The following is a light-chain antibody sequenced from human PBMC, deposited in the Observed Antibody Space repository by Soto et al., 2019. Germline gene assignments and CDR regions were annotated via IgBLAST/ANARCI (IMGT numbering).Light chain of an antibody. V-gene: IGKV3-20*01. Sequence: VLSHSSGNLSLSPGERATLSCRASQSVSNNYLAWYQQKPGQAPRLLIYGASSRATGIPDRFAGSGSGTDFTLTISRLEPEDFAVYYCQQYGSSPRTFGQGTKVDIK. J-gene: IGKJ1*01. CDR3: QQYGSSPRT. CDR1: QSVSNNY. CDR2: GAS.